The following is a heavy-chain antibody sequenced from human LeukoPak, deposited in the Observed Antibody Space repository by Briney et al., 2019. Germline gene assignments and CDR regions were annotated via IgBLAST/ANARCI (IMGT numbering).Heavy chain of an antibody. D-gene: IGHD5-12*01. J-gene: IGHJ3*02. Sequence: GGSLTLSCAASGCTFISYRMNWLRQPPAKEREGVSWISSSSSNKYYQHSVKGRFTISRDNAKNSLYLQMNSLRAEDTAVYYCARDAPTGYSGYDYGNLIGAFDIWGQGTMVTVSS. CDR3: ARDAPTGYSGYDYGNLIGAFDI. CDR1: GCTFISYR. CDR2: ISSSSSNK. V-gene: IGHV3-48*01.